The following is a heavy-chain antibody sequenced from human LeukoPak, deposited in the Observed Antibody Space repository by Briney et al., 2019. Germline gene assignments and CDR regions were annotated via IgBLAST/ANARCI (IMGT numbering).Heavy chain of an antibody. J-gene: IGHJ6*03. D-gene: IGHD5-12*01. CDR1: GGSFSGYY. Sequence: SETLSLTCAVYGGSFSGYYWSWIRQPPGKGLEWIGEINHSGSTNYNPSLKSRVTISVDTSKNQFSLKLSSVTAADTAVYYCARVGIVATIGNYYYYMDVWGKGTTVTISS. CDR3: ARVGIVATIGNYYYYMDV. CDR2: INHSGST. V-gene: IGHV4-34*01.